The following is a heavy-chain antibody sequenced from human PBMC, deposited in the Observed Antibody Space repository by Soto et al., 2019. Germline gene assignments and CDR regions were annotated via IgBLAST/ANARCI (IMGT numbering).Heavy chain of an antibody. Sequence: EVQLLESGGGLVQPGGSLRLSCAASGFTFRNYAMTWVRQAPGKGLEWVSGISSSGDNTYYPSSVRGRFTISRDNSKDALFLQMSSLRAEDTATYYCAKFKGGVNDGLDIWGQGTMGTVSS. CDR3: AKFKGGVNDGLDI. V-gene: IGHV3-23*01. CDR2: ISSSGDNT. J-gene: IGHJ3*02. CDR1: GFTFRNYA. D-gene: IGHD6-25*01.